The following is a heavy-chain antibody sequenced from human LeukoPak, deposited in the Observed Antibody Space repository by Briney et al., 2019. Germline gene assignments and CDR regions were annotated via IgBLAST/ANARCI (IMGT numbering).Heavy chain of an antibody. D-gene: IGHD3-10*01. CDR2: ISYDGTNK. CDR1: GFTFSSYD. J-gene: IGHJ4*02. Sequence: GRSLRLSCAASGFTFSSYDMHWVRQAPGKGLEWVAVISYDGTNKYYADSVKGRLTISRDNSKNTLYLQMNSLRAEDTAVYYCAKAGEDRGSFTYWGQGTLVTVSS. V-gene: IGHV3-30*18. CDR3: AKAGEDRGSFTY.